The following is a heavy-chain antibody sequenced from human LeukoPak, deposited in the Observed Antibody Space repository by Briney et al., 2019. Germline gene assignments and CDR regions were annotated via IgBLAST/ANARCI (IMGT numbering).Heavy chain of an antibody. CDR1: GFTFSSYG. D-gene: IGHD6-19*01. CDR3: AKDADKEEQWLGFGY. V-gene: IGHV3-33*06. J-gene: IGHJ4*02. Sequence: GGSLRLSCAASGFTFSSYGMHWVRQAPGKGLEWVAVIWYDGSNKYYADSVKGRFTISRDNSKNTLYLQMNSLRAEDTAVYYCAKDADKEEQWLGFGYWGQGTLVTVSS. CDR2: IWYDGSNK.